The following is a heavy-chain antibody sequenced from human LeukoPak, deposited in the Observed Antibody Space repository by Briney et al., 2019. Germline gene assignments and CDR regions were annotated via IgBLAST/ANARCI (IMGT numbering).Heavy chain of an antibody. CDR1: GFTVSSNY. V-gene: IGHV3-23*01. Sequence: GGSLRLSCAASGFTVSSNYMSWVRQAPGRGLEWVSAISGSGGSTYCADSVKGRFTISRDNSKNTLYLQMNSLRAEDTAVYYCAKDPGSYGLYYYYYGMDVWGKGTTVTVSS. J-gene: IGHJ6*04. CDR2: ISGSGGST. CDR3: AKDPGSYGLYYYYYGMDV. D-gene: IGHD5-18*01.